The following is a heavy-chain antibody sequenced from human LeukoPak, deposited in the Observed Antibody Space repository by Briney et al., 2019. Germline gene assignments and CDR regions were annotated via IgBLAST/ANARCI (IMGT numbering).Heavy chain of an antibody. CDR3: ARAVRGNDY. V-gene: IGHV4-39*07. CDR1: GGSISSSSYY. CDR2: IYYSGST. Sequence: PSETLSLTCTVSGGSISSSSYYWGWIRQPPGKGLEWIGSIYYSGSTYYNPSLKSRVTISVDTSKNQFSLKLSSVTAADTAVYYCARAVRGNDYWGQGTLVTVSS. D-gene: IGHD3-16*01. J-gene: IGHJ4*02.